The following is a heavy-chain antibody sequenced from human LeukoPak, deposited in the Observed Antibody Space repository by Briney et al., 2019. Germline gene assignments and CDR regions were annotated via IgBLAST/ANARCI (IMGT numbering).Heavy chain of an antibody. D-gene: IGHD6-13*01. V-gene: IGHV4-59*01. CDR3: ARSGRQQYFDY. CDR1: GGSISSYY. J-gene: IGHJ4*02. Sequence: SETLSLTCTVSGGSISSYYWSWIRQPPGKGLEWIGYIYYSGSTNYNPSLKSRVTISVDASKNQFSLKLSSVTAADTAVYYCARSGRQQYFDYWGQGTLVTVSS. CDR2: IYYSGST.